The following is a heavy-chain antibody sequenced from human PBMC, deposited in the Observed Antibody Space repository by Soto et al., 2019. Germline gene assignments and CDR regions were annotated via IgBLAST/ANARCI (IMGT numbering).Heavy chain of an antibody. V-gene: IGHV1-18*01. CDR2: ISGSSGST. CDR3: ARGNYFGSGTFDY. D-gene: IGHD3-10*01. Sequence: QVQLEQSGAEVKKPGASVKVSCKTSGYTFTSYGVIWVRQAPGQGLEWMAWISGSSGSTYYAENFQGRVTVTTDTSTDTASMELRSLRSGDSTIYYCARGNYFGSGTFDYWGQGTLVTVSS. CDR1: GYTFTSYG. J-gene: IGHJ4*02.